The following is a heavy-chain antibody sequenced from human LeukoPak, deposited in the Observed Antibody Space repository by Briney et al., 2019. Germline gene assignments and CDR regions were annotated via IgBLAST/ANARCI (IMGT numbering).Heavy chain of an antibody. J-gene: IGHJ4*02. CDR2: HFASNK. V-gene: IGHV3-33*01. CDR3: ARDLCSTTSCFDY. Sequence: GGSLRLSCVTPGFIFSSYGIHWVRQAPGKGLEWVAWHFASNKYYAESVRGRFTMSRDNSKSTLYLQMDSLRVEDTAVYYCARDLCSTTSCFDYWGQGTLVSVSS. D-gene: IGHD2-2*01. CDR1: GFIFSSYG.